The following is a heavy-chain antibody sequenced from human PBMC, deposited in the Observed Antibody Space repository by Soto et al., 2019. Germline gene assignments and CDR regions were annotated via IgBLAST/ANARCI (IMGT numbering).Heavy chain of an antibody. CDR2: ISAHNGNT. CDR3: ARGRYGDY. D-gene: IGHD1-26*01. J-gene: IGHJ4*02. CDR1: GYGFTTYG. V-gene: IGHV1-18*01. Sequence: QVHLVQSGAEVKKPGASVKVSCKGSGYGFTTYGITWVRQAPGQGLEWMGWISAHNGNTNYAQKPRGRVTVTVDKSTSKAYMELRSLTSDDTAVEYGARGRYGDYWGQGALVTVSS.